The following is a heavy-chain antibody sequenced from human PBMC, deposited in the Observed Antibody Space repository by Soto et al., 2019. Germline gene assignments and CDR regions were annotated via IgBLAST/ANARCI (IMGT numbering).Heavy chain of an antibody. Sequence: QVQLVQSGAEEKKPGASVKVSCKASGYTFTGYAMHWVRQAPGQRLEWMGWINAGNGNTKYSQKFQGRVTITRDTSARTAYMELRSLRSEDTAVYYCARAVAVPADFDYWGQGTRVTVSS. CDR1: GYTFTGYA. D-gene: IGHD6-19*01. V-gene: IGHV1-3*05. J-gene: IGHJ4*02. CDR3: ARAVAVPADFDY. CDR2: INAGNGNT.